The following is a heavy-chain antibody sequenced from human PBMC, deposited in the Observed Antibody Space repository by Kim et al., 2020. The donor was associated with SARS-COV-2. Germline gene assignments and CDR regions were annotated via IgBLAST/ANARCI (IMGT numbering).Heavy chain of an antibody. CDR3: ARDQIRQQLGARKAGYYYYYGMDV. V-gene: IGHV3-30*04. Sequence: GGSLRLSCAASGFTFSSYAMHWVRQAPGKGLEWVAVISYDGSNKYYADSVKGRFTISRDNSKNTLYLQMNSLRAEDTAVYYCARDQIRQQLGARKAGYYYYYGMDVWGQGTTVTVSS. J-gene: IGHJ6*02. CDR2: ISYDGSNK. CDR1: GFTFSSYA. D-gene: IGHD6-13*01.